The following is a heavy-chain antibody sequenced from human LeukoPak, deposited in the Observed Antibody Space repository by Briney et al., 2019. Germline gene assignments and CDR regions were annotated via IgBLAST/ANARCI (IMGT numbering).Heavy chain of an antibody. Sequence: ASVKVSCKASGYTFTSYDINWVRQATGQGLEWMGWMNPNSGNTGYAQKFQGRVTMTRNTSISTAYMELSGLRSEDTAVYYCARFRCSSTSCYYYYGMDVWGQGTTVTVSS. CDR2: MNPNSGNT. D-gene: IGHD2-2*01. CDR3: ARFRCSSTSCYYYYGMDV. V-gene: IGHV1-8*01. J-gene: IGHJ6*02. CDR1: GYTFTSYD.